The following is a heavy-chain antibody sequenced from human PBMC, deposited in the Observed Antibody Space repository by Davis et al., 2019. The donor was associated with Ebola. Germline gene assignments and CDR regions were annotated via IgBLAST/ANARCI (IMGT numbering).Heavy chain of an antibody. J-gene: IGHJ4*02. Sequence: GGLLRPSCPPSGSTFSIHSMSWFRQAPGMGLEWVANIKQDGSEKYYVDSVKGRFTISRDNAKNSLYLQMNSLRAEDTAVYYCARDAPYYDFWSGYYSYWGQGTLVTVSS. D-gene: IGHD3-3*01. V-gene: IGHV3-7*03. CDR3: ARDAPYYDFWSGYYSY. CDR1: GSTFSIHS. CDR2: IKQDGSEK.